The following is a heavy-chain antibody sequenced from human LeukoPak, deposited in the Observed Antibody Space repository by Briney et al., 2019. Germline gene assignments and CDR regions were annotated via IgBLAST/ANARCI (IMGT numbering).Heavy chain of an antibody. CDR3: ARPLRYFDMDY. J-gene: IGHJ4*02. Sequence: GGSLRLSCAASGFTFSSYGMHWVRQAPGKGLEWVAVISYDGSNKYYADSVKGRFTISRDNSKNTLYLQMNSLRAEDTAVYYCARPLRYFDMDYWGQGTLVTVSS. CDR2: ISYDGSNK. V-gene: IGHV3-30*03. CDR1: GFTFSSYG. D-gene: IGHD3-9*01.